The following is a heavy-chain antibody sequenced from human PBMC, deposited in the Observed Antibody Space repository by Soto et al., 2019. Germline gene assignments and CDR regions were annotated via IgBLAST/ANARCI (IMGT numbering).Heavy chain of an antibody. D-gene: IGHD1-26*01. CDR2: INSDGSST. J-gene: IGHJ2*01. V-gene: IGHV3-74*01. CDR3: ARGGSLNWYFDF. Sequence: EVQLVESGGGVVQPGGSLRLSCAASGFTFSSYWMHWVRQAPGKGLVWVSRINSDGSSTSYADSVKGRFTISRDNAKNMLYLQMNSLRAEDTAVYYCARGGSLNWYFDFWGRGTLVTVSS. CDR1: GFTFSSYW.